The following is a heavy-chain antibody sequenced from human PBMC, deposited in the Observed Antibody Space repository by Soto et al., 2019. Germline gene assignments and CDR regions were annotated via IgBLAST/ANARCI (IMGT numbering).Heavy chain of an antibody. J-gene: IGHJ3*02. CDR1: GYTFTSYY. D-gene: IGHD3-16*02. Sequence: ASVKVSCKASGYTFTSYYMHWVRQAPGQGLEWMGIINPSGGSTSYAQKFQGRVTMTRDTSTSTVYMELSSLRSEDTAVYYCARDRGEHLGELSFSAFDIWGQGTMVTVSS. V-gene: IGHV1-46*03. CDR2: INPSGGST. CDR3: ARDRGEHLGELSFSAFDI.